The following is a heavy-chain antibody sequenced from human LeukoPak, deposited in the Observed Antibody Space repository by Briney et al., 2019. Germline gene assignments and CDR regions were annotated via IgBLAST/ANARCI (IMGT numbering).Heavy chain of an antibody. D-gene: IGHD3-3*01. Sequence: SETLSLTCTVSGGSISSYYWSWIRQPPGKGLEWIGYIYYSGSTNYNPSLKSRVTISVDTSKNQFSLKLSSVTAADTAVYYCVKGLRFSDYWGQGTLVTVSS. CDR1: GGSISSYY. V-gene: IGHV4-59*01. J-gene: IGHJ4*02. CDR3: VKGLRFSDY. CDR2: IYYSGST.